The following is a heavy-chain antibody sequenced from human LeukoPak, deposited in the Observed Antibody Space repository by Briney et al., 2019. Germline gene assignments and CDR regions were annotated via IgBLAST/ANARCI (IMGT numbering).Heavy chain of an antibody. V-gene: IGHV4-4*07. D-gene: IGHD1-26*01. J-gene: IGHJ6*02. CDR3: ARVGAPAYYYGMDV. Sequence: PSETLSLTCTVSGGSISSYYWNWIRQSAGKGLEWIGRLYTSGSTDYNPSLKSRVTISGDTSKNQFSLKLNSVTAADTAVYYCARVGAPAYYYGMDVWGQGTTVTVSS. CDR1: GGSISSYY. CDR2: LYTSGST.